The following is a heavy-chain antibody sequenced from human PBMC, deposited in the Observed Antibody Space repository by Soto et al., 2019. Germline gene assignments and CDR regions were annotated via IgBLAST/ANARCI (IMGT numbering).Heavy chain of an antibody. CDR3: ARRRASSWYMGGYLDY. D-gene: IGHD6-13*01. J-gene: IGHJ4*02. Sequence: QVQLVESGGGLVKPGGSLRLSCAASGFTFSDYYMSWIRQAPGKGLEWVSYIVIGSDYTNYADSVKGRFTISRDNAKNSLYLEMNSLRVEDPAVYYCARRRASSWYMGGYLDYWGQGTLVTVSS. CDR2: IVIGSDYT. V-gene: IGHV3-11*06. CDR1: GFTFSDYY.